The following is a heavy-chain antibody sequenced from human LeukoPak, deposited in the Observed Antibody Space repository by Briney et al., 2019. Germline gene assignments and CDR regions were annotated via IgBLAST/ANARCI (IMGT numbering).Heavy chain of an antibody. CDR2: ISGSGGST. CDR3: AKRPHSGLYYFDY. Sequence: GGSLRLSCAASGFTFSSYAMSWARQAPGKGLEWVSAISGSGGSTYYADSVKGRFTISRDNSKNTLYLQMNSLRAEDTAVYYCAKRPHSGLYYFDYWGQGTLVTVSS. J-gene: IGHJ4*02. CDR1: GFTFSSYA. D-gene: IGHD3-22*01. V-gene: IGHV3-23*01.